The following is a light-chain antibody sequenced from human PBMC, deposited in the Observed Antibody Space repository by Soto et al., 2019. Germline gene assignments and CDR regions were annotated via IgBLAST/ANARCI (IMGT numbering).Light chain of an antibody. J-gene: IGLJ2*01. CDR2: GNR. Sequence: QSVLTQPPSVSGAPGQTISISCTGSSSNIGAGSDVHWYQQLPGAAPKLLIYGNRNRPSGVPDRFSGSKSGTSASLAITGLQTEDEADYDCQSHDNSLSVEVFGGGTQLTVL. CDR1: SSNIGAGSD. V-gene: IGLV1-40*01. CDR3: QSHDNSLSVEV.